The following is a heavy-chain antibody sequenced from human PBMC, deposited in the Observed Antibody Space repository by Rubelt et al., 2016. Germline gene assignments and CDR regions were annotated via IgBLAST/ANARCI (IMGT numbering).Heavy chain of an antibody. J-gene: IGHJ4*02. CDR1: GFTFSSYG. Sequence: QVQLVESGGGVVQPGRSLRLSCAASGFTFSSYGMHWVRQAPGKGLEWVAVIWYDGSNKYYADSVEGRFTISRDNSKNTLYLQMNSLKTEDTAVYYCSADLAATALGVWGQGTLVTVSS. D-gene: IGHD6-13*01. CDR3: SADLAATALGV. CDR2: IWYDGSNK. V-gene: IGHV3-33*01.